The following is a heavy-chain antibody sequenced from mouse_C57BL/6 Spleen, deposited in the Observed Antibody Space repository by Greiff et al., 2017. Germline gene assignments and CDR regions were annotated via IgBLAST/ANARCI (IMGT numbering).Heavy chain of an antibody. CDR1: GYTFTSYW. Sequence: QVQLQQPGAELVKPGASVKMSCKASGYTFTSYWITWVKQRPGQGLEWIGDIYPGSGSTNYNEKFKSKATLTVDTSSSTAYMQLGSLTSEDSAVYYCASSIGARRPFAYWGQGTLVTVSA. V-gene: IGHV1-55*01. CDR3: ASSIGARRPFAY. J-gene: IGHJ3*01. CDR2: IYPGSGST.